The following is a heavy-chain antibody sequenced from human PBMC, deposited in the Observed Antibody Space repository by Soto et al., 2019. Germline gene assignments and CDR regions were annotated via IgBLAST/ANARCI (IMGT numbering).Heavy chain of an antibody. D-gene: IGHD2-15*01. CDR3: ASALYCSGGSCSFDP. CDR1: GASISSSSYY. V-gene: IGHV4-39*07. Sequence: PSETLSLTCTVSGASISSSSYYWGWIRQPPGKGLEWIGSIYYSGSTNYDPSLKSRVTISVDTSKNQFSLKLTSVTAADTAVYYCASALYCSGGSCSFDPWGQGTLVTVSS. J-gene: IGHJ5*02. CDR2: IYYSGST.